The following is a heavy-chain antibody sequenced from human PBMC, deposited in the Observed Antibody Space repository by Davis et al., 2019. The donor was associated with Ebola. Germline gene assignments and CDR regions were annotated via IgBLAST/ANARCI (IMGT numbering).Heavy chain of an antibody. J-gene: IGHJ6*02. V-gene: IGHV3-64*01. CDR3: ARSWGVDYDFWSGYYRGLDYYYYGMDV. Sequence: GESLKISCAASGFTFSSYVMHWVRQAPGKGLEYVSAISSNGGSTYYANSVKGRFTISRDNSKNTLYLQMGSLRAEDMAVYYCARSWGVDYDFWSGYYRGLDYYYYGMDVWGQGTTVTVSS. CDR1: GFTFSSYV. D-gene: IGHD3-3*01. CDR2: ISSNGGST.